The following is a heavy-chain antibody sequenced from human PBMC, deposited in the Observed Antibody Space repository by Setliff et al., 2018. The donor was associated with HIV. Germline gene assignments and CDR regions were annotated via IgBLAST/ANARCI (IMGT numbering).Heavy chain of an antibody. CDR1: GFTFNNAW. V-gene: IGHV3-15*01. CDR2: IKSKTDGGTT. Sequence: GGSLRLSCAASGFTFNNAWMTWVRQAPGKGLEWVGHIKSKTDGGTTDYAAPVKGRFTISRDDSKTTLYLQMNSLKTEDTAVYYCTTENPWLRFGHWGQGTLVTVSS. CDR3: TTENPWLRFGH. D-gene: IGHD5-12*01. J-gene: IGHJ5*02.